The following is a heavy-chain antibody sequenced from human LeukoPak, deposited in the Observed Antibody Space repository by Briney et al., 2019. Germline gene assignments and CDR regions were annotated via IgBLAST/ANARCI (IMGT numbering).Heavy chain of an antibody. CDR2: INAGNGNT. D-gene: IGHD3-22*01. Sequence: GASVKVSCKASGYTFTSYAMHWVRQAPGQRLEWMGWINAGNGNTKYSQKFQGRVTITRDTSASTAYMELSSLRSEDTAVYCCASRRYYYDSSGYYNWFDPWGQGTLVTVSS. CDR1: GYTFTSYA. V-gene: IGHV1-3*01. CDR3: ASRRYYYDSSGYYNWFDP. J-gene: IGHJ5*02.